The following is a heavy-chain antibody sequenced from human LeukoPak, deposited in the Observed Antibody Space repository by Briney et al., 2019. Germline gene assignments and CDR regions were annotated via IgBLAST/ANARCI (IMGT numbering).Heavy chain of an antibody. CDR1: GFTFSSYS. CDR3: ARDQLGVANY. J-gene: IGHJ4*02. D-gene: IGHD2-8*01. Sequence: PGGSLRLSXAASGFTFSSYSMNWVRQAPGKGLEWVSSISSSSYIYYADSVKGRFTISRDNAKNSLYLQMNSLRAEDTAVYYCARDQLGVANYWGQGTLVTVSS. CDR2: ISSSSYI. V-gene: IGHV3-21*01.